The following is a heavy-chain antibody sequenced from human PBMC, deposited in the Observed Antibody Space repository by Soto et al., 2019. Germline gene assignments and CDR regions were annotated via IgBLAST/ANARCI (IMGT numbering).Heavy chain of an antibody. CDR1: GYTLTELS. V-gene: IGHV1-24*01. J-gene: IGHJ4*02. D-gene: IGHD6-19*01. Sequence: ASVKVSCKVSGYTLTELSMHWVRQAPGKGLEWMGGFDPEDGETIYAQKFQGRVTMTEDTSTDTAYMELSSLRSEDTAVYYWATYFTRSGWDPFDYWGQGTLVTSPQ. CDR3: ATYFTRSGWDPFDY. CDR2: FDPEDGET.